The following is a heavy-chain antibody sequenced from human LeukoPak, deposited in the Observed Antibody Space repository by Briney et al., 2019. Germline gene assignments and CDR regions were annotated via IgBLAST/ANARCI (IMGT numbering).Heavy chain of an antibody. CDR2: IYHSGHT. Sequence: PSETLSLTCTVSGGSISGSTYYWGWIRQPPGKGLEWIASIYHSGHTYQNPSLESRVTISVDTSKNQFSLKLSSVTAADTAVYYCAREVSSGWTYFDYWGQGILVSVSS. V-gene: IGHV4-39*02. J-gene: IGHJ4*02. CDR3: AREVSSGWTYFDY. D-gene: IGHD6-19*01. CDR1: GGSISGSTYY.